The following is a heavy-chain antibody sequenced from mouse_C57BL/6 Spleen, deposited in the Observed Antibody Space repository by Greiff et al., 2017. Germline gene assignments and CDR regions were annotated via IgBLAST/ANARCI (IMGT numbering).Heavy chain of an antibody. CDR1: GYAFSSSW. J-gene: IGHJ2*01. CDR2: IYPGDGDT. Sequence: QVQLQQSGPELVKPGASVKISCKASGYAFSSSWMNWVKQRPGKGLEWIGRIYPGDGDTNYNGKFKGKATLTADNSSSTAYMQLSSLTSEDSAVYFCARGATVGYFDYWSQGTTLTVSS. D-gene: IGHD1-1*01. V-gene: IGHV1-82*01. CDR3: ARGATVGYFDY.